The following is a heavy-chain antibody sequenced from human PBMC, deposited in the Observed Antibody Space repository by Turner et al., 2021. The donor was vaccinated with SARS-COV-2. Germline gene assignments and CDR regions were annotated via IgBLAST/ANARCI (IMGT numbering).Heavy chain of an antibody. J-gene: IGHJ4*02. D-gene: IGHD6-19*01. CDR3: ARTLDSGWYQGQFYFDY. CDR2: IYWDDDK. V-gene: IGHV2-5*02. Sequence: QITLKESGPPLVKPTQTLTLTCTFSGFSLSISGLGVGWIRQPPGKSLEWLALIYWDDDKRYSPSLRSRLTITKDTSKNQVVLTVTNMDPADTATYYYARTLDSGWYQGQFYFDYWGQGTLVTVSS. CDR1: GFSLSISGLG.